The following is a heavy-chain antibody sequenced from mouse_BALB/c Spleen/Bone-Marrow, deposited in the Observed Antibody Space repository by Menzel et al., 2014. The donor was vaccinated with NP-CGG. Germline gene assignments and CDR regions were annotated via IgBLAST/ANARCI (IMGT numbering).Heavy chain of an antibody. J-gene: IGHJ3*01. CDR1: GYAFSSSW. D-gene: IGHD1-1*01. CDR3: ARTYGSSYFFY. CDR2: IYPGDGDT. Sequence: VQLQQSGPELVKPGASVKISCRASGYAFSSSWMNWVKQRPGQGLEWIGRIYPGDGDTNYNGKFKGKATLTADKSSSTAYMQLSSLTSVDSAVYFCARTYGSSYFFYWGQGTMVTVSA. V-gene: IGHV1-82*01.